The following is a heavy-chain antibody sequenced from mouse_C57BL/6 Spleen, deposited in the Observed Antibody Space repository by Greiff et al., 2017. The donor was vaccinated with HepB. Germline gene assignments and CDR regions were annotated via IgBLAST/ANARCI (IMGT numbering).Heavy chain of an antibody. D-gene: IGHD3-2*02. CDR3: ARRGAQATFAY. CDR2: IDPSDSET. CDR1: GYTFTSYW. J-gene: IGHJ3*01. V-gene: IGHV1-52*01. Sequence: QVQLQQPGAELVRPGSSVKLSCKASGYTFTSYWMHWVKQRPIQGLEWIGNIDPSDSETHYNQKFKDKATLTVDKSSSTAYMQLSSLTSEDSAVYYCARRGAQATFAYWGQGTLVTVSA.